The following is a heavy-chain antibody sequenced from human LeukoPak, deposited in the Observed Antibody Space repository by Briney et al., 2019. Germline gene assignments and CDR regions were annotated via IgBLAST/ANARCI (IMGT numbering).Heavy chain of an antibody. CDR3: ARDWGSSGWYNWFDP. J-gene: IGHJ5*02. Sequence: GGSLRLSCGVSGFSIGNYGMHWVRQAPDKGLEWVAMISHDGGAKYYGDSVKGRLTISRDNSDNTLYLQMNSLRVEDTAVYYCARDWGSSGWYNWFDPWGQGILATVSS. CDR1: GFSIGNYG. D-gene: IGHD3-16*01. CDR2: ISHDGGAK. V-gene: IGHV3-30*03.